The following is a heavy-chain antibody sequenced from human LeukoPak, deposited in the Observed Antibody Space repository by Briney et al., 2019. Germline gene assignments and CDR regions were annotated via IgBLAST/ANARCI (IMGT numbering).Heavy chain of an antibody. V-gene: IGHV4-31*03. CDR3: AREHVKVGATTRGDAFDI. CDR1: GGSISSGGYY. D-gene: IGHD1-26*01. Sequence: SETLSLTCTVSGGSISSGGYYWSWIRQHPGKGLEWIRYIYYSGSTYYNPSLKSRVTISVDTSKNQFSLKLSSVTAADTAVYYCAREHVKVGATTRGDAFDIWGQGTMVTVSS. J-gene: IGHJ3*02. CDR2: IYYSGST.